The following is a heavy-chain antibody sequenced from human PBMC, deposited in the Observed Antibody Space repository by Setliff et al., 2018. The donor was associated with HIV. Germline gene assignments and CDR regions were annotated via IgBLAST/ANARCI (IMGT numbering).Heavy chain of an antibody. D-gene: IGHD1-26*01. CDR1: GLTFSSYA. V-gene: IGHV3-48*04. Sequence: GGSLRLSCAASGLTFSSYAMSWVRQAPGKGLEWVSYISSSDNTIHYADSVKGRFTISRDNAKNSLYLQMNSLRVEDTAVYYCATDCAVVGGTGSLDSWGQGTLVTVSS. J-gene: IGHJ4*02. CDR2: ISSSDNTI. CDR3: ATDCAVVGGTGSLDS.